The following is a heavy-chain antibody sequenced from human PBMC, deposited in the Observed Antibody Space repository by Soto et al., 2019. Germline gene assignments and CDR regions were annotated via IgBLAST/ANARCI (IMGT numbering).Heavy chain of an antibody. Sequence: VAGGYIGSYCWSWIRQHPGKGLEWIGYIYYSGSTNYNPSLKSRVTISVDTSKNHFSLKLSSVTAADTAVYYCARGGGGFSFWGQGTLVTGSS. V-gene: IGHV4-59*01. CDR3: ARGGGGFSF. CDR2: IYYSGST. CDR1: GGYIGSYC. D-gene: IGHD2-15*01. J-gene: IGHJ4*02.